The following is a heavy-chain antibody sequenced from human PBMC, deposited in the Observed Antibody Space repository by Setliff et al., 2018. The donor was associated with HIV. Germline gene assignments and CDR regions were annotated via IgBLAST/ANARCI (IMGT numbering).Heavy chain of an antibody. CDR3: ARDWEARADYYDTSGQAQYFQH. CDR1: GYPFTSYY. CDR2: INPSGGTT. V-gene: IGHV1-46*01. J-gene: IGHJ1*01. D-gene: IGHD3-22*01. Sequence: SVKVSCKASGYPFTSYYMHWVRQAPGQGLEWMGIINPSGGTTSYAQRFQGRVTMTRDTSTSTVYMELSSLRSEDTAVYYCARDWEARADYYDTSGQAQYFQHWGQGTLVTVSS.